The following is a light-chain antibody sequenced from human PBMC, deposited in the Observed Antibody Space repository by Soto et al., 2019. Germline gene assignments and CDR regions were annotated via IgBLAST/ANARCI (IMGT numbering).Light chain of an antibody. CDR3: AAWDDSLSAL. J-gene: IGLJ1*01. Sequence: QSVLTQPPSASGTPGQRVTISCSGSSSNIGSNYVYWYQQLPGTAPKLLIYSNNQRPSGVPDRFSGSKSGTSASLAISGLRSEDEADYYCAAWDDSLSALFGTGTKVTV. CDR2: SNN. CDR1: SSNIGSNY. V-gene: IGLV1-47*02.